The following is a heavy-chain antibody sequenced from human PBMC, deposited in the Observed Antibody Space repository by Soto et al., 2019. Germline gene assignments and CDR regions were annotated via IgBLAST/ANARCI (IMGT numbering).Heavy chain of an antibody. CDR3: AKNRPPNYDILTGYYIEYYYYMDV. D-gene: IGHD3-9*01. V-gene: IGHV3-33*06. J-gene: IGHJ6*03. Sequence: TGGSLRLSCAASGFTISSYGMHWVRQAPGKGLEWVAVIWYDGSNKYYADSVKGRFTISRDNSKNTLYLQMNSLRAEDTAVYYCAKNRPPNYDILTGYYIEYYYYMDVWGKGTTVTVSS. CDR1: GFTISSYG. CDR2: IWYDGSNK.